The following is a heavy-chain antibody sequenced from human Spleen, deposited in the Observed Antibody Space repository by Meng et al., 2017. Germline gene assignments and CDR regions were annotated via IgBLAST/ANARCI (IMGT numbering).Heavy chain of an antibody. Sequence: ASVKVPCKTSGYIFIGYFMQWVRQAPGQGLEWLGWIDPHSGDTNYAPKFQGRVTMTSDASISTSYMELNRLTSDDTAMYYCARDEDISAAGKLFGDYWGQGTLVTVSS. D-gene: IGHD6-13*01. CDR2: IDPHSGDT. CDR3: ARDEDISAAGKLFGDY. J-gene: IGHJ4*02. V-gene: IGHV1-2*02. CDR1: GYIFIGYF.